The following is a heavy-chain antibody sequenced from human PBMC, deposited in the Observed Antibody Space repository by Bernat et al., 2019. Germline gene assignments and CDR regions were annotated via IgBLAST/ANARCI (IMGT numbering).Heavy chain of an antibody. CDR1: GFTFDDYG. V-gene: IGHV3-20*03. CDR3: ERGFHVVVAATKLSLNDY. Sequence: EVQLVESGGGVVRPGGSLRLSFAASGFTFDDYGMSWVRLAPGKGLEWVSGINWNGGSTGYADSVKGRFTISRDNAKNLLYLQMNSLRDEDTAVYCCERGFHVVVAATKLSLNDYWGQGTLVTVSS. D-gene: IGHD2-15*01. CDR2: INWNGGST. J-gene: IGHJ4*01.